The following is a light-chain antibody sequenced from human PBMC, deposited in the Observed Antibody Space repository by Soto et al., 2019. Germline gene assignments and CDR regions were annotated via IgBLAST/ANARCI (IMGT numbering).Light chain of an antibody. V-gene: IGKV3-20*01. CDR2: GAS. CDR1: QSVSSSY. Sequence: EIVLTQSPGTLSLSPGERATLSCRASQSVSSSYLAWYQQKPGQAPRLLIYGASSRATGIPDRFSGSGSGTDFTLTISRLEPEDFAVYYCQQLGSSWIPFGQGPRLEIK. J-gene: IGKJ5*01. CDR3: QQLGSSWIP.